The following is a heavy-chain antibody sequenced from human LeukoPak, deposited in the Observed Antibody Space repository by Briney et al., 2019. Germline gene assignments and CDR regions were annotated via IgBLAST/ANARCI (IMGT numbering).Heavy chain of an antibody. D-gene: IGHD3-16*01. CDR2: ISNDGSNK. CDR3: ARPRTRTFFDY. V-gene: IGHV3-30*03. Sequence: PGRSLRLSCAASGFNFNTYAMDWLRQAPGKGLEWVAGISNDGSNKFYVDSVKGRFTISRDNSKNTLYLQMNSLRAEDTAVYYCARPRTRTFFDYWGQGTLVTVSS. CDR1: GFNFNTYA. J-gene: IGHJ4*02.